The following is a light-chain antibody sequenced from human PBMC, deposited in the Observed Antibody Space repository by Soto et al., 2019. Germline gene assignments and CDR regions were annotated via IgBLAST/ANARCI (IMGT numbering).Light chain of an antibody. CDR2: DVT. CDR1: SSEVGGYNF. CDR3: CSYASSTSYV. J-gene: IGLJ1*01. Sequence: QSVLTQPASVSGSPGQSITISCTGNSSEVGGYNFVSWYQQYPGKAPKLMIHDVTSRPSGVSNRFSGSKSGTTASLTISGLQAEDEADYYCCSYASSTSYVFGTGTKVTVL. V-gene: IGLV2-14*01.